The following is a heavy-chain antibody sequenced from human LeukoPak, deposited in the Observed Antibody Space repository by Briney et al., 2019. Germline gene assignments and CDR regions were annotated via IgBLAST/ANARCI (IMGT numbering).Heavy chain of an antibody. Sequence: PSETLSLTCDVSGITDTSTNWWTWVRQPPGKGLEWIGEVHLDGRTNYNPSLKSRLIMSVDLPENHISLKLTSVTAADTAVYYCAREGGFYRPLDYSGQGTLVTVSS. CDR3: AREGGFYRPLDY. CDR1: GITDTSTNW. CDR2: VHLDGRT. D-gene: IGHD3-3*01. J-gene: IGHJ4*02. V-gene: IGHV4-4*02.